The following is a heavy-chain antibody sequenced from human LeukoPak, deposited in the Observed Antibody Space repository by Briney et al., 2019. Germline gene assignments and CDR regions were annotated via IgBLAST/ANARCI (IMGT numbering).Heavy chain of an antibody. CDR2: ISWNSGSI. CDR3: AKDTTGRSGGMDV. D-gene: IGHD1-1*01. CDR1: GFTFDDYA. Sequence: PGRSLRVSCAASGFTFDDYAMHWVRQAPGKGLEWVSGISWNSGSIGYADSVKGRFTISRDNAKNSLYLQMNSLRAEDTALYYCAKDTTGRSGGMDVWGQGTTVTVSS. V-gene: IGHV3-9*01. J-gene: IGHJ6*02.